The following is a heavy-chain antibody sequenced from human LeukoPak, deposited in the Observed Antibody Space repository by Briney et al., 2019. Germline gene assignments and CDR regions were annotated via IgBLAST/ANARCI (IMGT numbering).Heavy chain of an antibody. V-gene: IGHV3-23*01. Sequence: GGSLRLSCAASGVPFSSYAMSWVRQAPGKGQESVSAISGSGGTTYYADSVKGRFTISRDNSKSTLYVQMNSLRAEDTAVYYCAIVVAARQGTIDPWGQGTLVTISS. J-gene: IGHJ5*02. CDR2: ISGSGGTT. D-gene: IGHD6-6*01. CDR3: AIVVAARQGTIDP. CDR1: GVPFSSYA.